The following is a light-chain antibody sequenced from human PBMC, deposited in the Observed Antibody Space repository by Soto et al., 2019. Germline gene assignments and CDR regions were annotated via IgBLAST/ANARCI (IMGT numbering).Light chain of an antibody. CDR2: EVS. CDR3: NSYTSSTSRPYV. J-gene: IGLJ1*01. Sequence: SVLTQPASVSGSPGQSITISCTGTTNDVGGYNYVSWYQQHPGKAPKLLIFEVSSRPSGVSNRFSGSKSGNTASLTISALQAEDEADYFCNSYTSSTSRPYVFGTGTRSPS. V-gene: IGLV2-14*01. CDR1: TNDVGGYNY.